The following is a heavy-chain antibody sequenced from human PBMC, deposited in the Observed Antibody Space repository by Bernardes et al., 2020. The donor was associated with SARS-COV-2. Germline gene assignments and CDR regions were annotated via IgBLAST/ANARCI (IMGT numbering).Heavy chain of an antibody. CDR3: VRSAFSSGSGYFFDS. D-gene: IGHD3-22*01. Sequence: AGSLRLSCAASGFTFSSSWIHWVRQVPGPGLVWVSRINTDGRTITYADSVKGRFIISRDNAKNTLYLQMNSLRVEDAAMYYCVRSAFSSGSGYFFDSWGQGTLVTVSS. V-gene: IGHV3-74*01. J-gene: IGHJ4*02. CDR2: INTDGRTI. CDR1: GFTFSSSW.